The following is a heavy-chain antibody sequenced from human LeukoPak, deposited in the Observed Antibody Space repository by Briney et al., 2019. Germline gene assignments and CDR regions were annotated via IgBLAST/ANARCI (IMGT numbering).Heavy chain of an antibody. CDR1: GGSISNYY. J-gene: IGHJ4*02. Sequence: SETLSLTCTVSGGSISNYYWSWIRQPPGRGLEWIGYIYYSGSTNYNPSLKSRVTISVDTSKNQFSLKLSSVTAADTAVYYCARGYCSGGGCYRTFFDYWGQGTLVTVSS. CDR3: ARGYCSGGGCYRTFFDY. V-gene: IGHV4-59*01. CDR2: IYYSGST. D-gene: IGHD2-15*01.